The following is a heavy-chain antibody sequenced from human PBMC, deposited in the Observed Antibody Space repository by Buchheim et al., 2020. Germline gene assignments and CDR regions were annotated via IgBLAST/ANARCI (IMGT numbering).Heavy chain of an antibody. CDR1: GGSISSYY. V-gene: IGHV4-59*01. CDR2: IYYSGST. Sequence: QVQLQESGPGLMKPSETLSLTCTVSGGSISSYYWSWIRQPPGKGLEWIGYIYYSGSTNYNPSLKSRVTISVDTSKNQFSLKLSSVTAADTAVYYCARDMVSSGWYYFDYWGQGTL. D-gene: IGHD6-19*01. CDR3: ARDMVSSGWYYFDY. J-gene: IGHJ4*02.